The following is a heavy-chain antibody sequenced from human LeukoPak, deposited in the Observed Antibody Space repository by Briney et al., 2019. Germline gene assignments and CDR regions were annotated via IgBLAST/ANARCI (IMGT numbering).Heavy chain of an antibody. CDR2: ISSGSSSV. CDR3: ARPVDYNAGDY. V-gene: IGHV3-48*04. J-gene: IGHJ4*02. CDR1: GFTFSAYT. Sequence: PWGSLRLSCSASGFTFSAYTMNWVRQAPGQGLEWVSYISSGSSSVYYADSVKGRFTISRDNAKNSLYLQMNSLRAEDTAVYYCARPVDYNAGDYWGQGTLVTVSS. D-gene: IGHD5-12*01.